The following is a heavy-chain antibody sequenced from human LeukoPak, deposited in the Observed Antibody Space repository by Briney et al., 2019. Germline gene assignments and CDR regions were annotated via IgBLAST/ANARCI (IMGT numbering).Heavy chain of an antibody. D-gene: IGHD5-24*01. V-gene: IGHV3-23*01. CDR1: GFTFTSYA. CDR2: ISGSGGST. J-gene: IGHJ4*02. Sequence: GGSLRLSCAASGFTFTSYAMSRVRQAPGKGLEWVSAISGSGGSTYYADSVKGRFTISRDNPKSTLFLQMNSLRAEDTAVYYCAKDPRVGSRVATPCHWGQGTLVTVSS. CDR3: AKDPRVGSRVATPCH.